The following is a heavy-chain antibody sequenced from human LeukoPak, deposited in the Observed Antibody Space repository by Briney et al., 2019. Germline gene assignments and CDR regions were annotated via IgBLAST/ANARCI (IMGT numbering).Heavy chain of an antibody. Sequence: WRSLSLSCAASGFPFSSYALHWVRQAPGKGLESVAVISYDGSNKSYDDSVKARFTISRDNSKNTLYLQMNSLRAEDTAVYYCARDWNEYYFDYWGQGTLVTVSS. CDR3: ARDWNEYYFDY. V-gene: IGHV3-30*04. J-gene: IGHJ4*02. CDR2: ISYDGSNK. CDR1: GFPFSSYA. D-gene: IGHD1-1*01.